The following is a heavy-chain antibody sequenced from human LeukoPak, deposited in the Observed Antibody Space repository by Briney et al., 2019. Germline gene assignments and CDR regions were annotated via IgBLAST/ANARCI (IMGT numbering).Heavy chain of an antibody. D-gene: IGHD3-10*01. Sequence: SVKVSCKAFGYSFTSFGIIWVRQAPGQGLEWMGWISAYNGDTNYSEKLQGRRTMTTDTSTSSAYMELRSLRSDDAAFYYCARDMGYGSGSLDAFDIWGQGTMVTVSS. V-gene: IGHV1-18*01. CDR2: ISAYNGDT. J-gene: IGHJ3*02. CDR3: ARDMGYGSGSLDAFDI. CDR1: GYSFTSFG.